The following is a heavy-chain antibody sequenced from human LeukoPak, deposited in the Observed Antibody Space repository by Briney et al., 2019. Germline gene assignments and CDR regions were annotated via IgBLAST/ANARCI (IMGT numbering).Heavy chain of an antibody. V-gene: IGHV3-53*01. CDR2: IYSGGST. CDR3: VKGGNIVVVPAAIAEYFQH. CDR1: GFTVSSNY. D-gene: IGHD2-2*02. J-gene: IGHJ1*01. Sequence: GGSLRLSCAASGFTVSSNYMSWVRQAPGKGLEWVSIIYSGGSTYYADSVKGRFTISRDNSKNTLYLQMNSLRAEDTAVYYCVKGGNIVVVPAAIAEYFQHWGQGTLVTVSS.